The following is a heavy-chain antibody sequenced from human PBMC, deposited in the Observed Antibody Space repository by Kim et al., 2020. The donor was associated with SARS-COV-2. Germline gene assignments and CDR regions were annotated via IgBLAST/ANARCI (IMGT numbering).Heavy chain of an antibody. Sequence: SETLSLTCTVSGGSISRGGYYWSWIRQHPGKGLEWIGYIYSSGSTYYSPSLKSRLTISIDTSKNQFSLKLSSVTAADTAVYYCARCQDDWYDYWGQGTLV. CDR1: GGSISRGGYY. D-gene: IGHD3-9*01. CDR3: ARCQDDWYDY. V-gene: IGHV4-31*03. J-gene: IGHJ4*02. CDR2: IYSSGST.